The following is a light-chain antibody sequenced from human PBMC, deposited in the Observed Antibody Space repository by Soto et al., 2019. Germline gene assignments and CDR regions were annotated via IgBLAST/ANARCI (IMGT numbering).Light chain of an antibody. CDR2: HAS. Sequence: DIQITQSPSTLPASVGDRVTITCRASQSISGWLAWYAQTPGKAPKILIFHASRLETGVPQRFSGSGAGTEFTLTISSPQPEDFGVDHCQQRINSTLTFGGGTKVDIK. V-gene: IGKV1-5*01. CDR1: QSISGW. J-gene: IGKJ4*01. CDR3: QQRINSTLT.